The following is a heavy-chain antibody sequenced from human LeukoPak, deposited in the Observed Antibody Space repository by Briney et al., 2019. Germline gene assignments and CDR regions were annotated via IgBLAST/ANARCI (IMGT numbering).Heavy chain of an antibody. Sequence: GASVKVSCKASGYTFTSYGISWVRQAPGQGLEWMGWISAYNGNTNYAQKLQGRVTMTTDTSTSTAYMELRSLRSDDTAVYYCARDRGGQWPLRRALDIWGQGTMVTVSS. CDR3: ARDRGGQWPLRRALDI. V-gene: IGHV1-18*01. D-gene: IGHD6-19*01. CDR1: GYTFTSYG. J-gene: IGHJ3*02. CDR2: ISAYNGNT.